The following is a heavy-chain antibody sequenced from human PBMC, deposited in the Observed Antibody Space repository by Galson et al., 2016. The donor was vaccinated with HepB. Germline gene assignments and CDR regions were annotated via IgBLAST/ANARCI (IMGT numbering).Heavy chain of an antibody. CDR2: IYFSGTT. V-gene: IGHV4-39*07. D-gene: IGHD1-26*01. CDR3: ARDGGRSSSDGFDV. J-gene: IGHJ3*01. Sequence: SETLSLTCIVSGGFISSGDYYWSWFRQLPGKGLEWIGSIYFSGTTYYNPSLKSRVTISVDTSKSQFSLKLGSVTAADTAVYFCARDGGRSSSDGFDVWGQGTMVTVSS. CDR1: GGFISSGDYY.